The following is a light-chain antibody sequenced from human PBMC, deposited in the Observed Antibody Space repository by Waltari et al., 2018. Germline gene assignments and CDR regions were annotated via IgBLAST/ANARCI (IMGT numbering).Light chain of an antibody. CDR3: SSYISSSTLEL. CDR2: DAS. J-gene: IGLJ2*01. Sequence: QSALTPPASVSGSPGQSITISCTGTISDLGGENYVSCYQQHPGKAPKLIIYDASNRPSGVSNRFSGSKSGNTASLTISGLQAEDEADYYCSSYISSSTLELFGGGTSLTVL. V-gene: IGLV2-14*03. CDR1: ISDLGGENY.